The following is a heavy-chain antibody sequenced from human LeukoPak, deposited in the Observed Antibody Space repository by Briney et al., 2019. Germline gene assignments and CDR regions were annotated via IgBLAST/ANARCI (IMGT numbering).Heavy chain of an antibody. CDR3: AKGLPELRYYYMDV. CDR2: ISGSGGST. V-gene: IGHV3-23*01. D-gene: IGHD1-14*01. J-gene: IGHJ6*03. Sequence: PGGSLRLSCAASGFTFSSYAMSWVRQAPGKGLEWVSAISGSGGSTYYADSVKGRFTISRDNSKNTLYLQMNRLRAEDTAVYYCAKGLPELRYYYMDVWGKGTTVTVSS. CDR1: GFTFSSYA.